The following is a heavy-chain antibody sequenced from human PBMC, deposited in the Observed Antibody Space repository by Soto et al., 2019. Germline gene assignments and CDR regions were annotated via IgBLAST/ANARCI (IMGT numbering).Heavy chain of an antibody. CDR1: GGTFSSYT. J-gene: IGHJ5*02. CDR3: ARQVVAEFNWFDP. Sequence: SVKVSCKASGGTFSSYTISWVRQAPGQGLEWMGRIIPILGIANYAQKFQGRVTITADKSTSTAYMELSSLRSEDTAVYYCARQVVAEFNWFDPWGQGTLVTVSS. CDR2: IIPILGIA. V-gene: IGHV1-69*02. D-gene: IGHD2-15*01.